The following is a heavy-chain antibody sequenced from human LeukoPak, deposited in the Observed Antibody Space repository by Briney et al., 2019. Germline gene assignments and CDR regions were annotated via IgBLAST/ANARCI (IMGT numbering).Heavy chain of an antibody. V-gene: IGHV3-15*01. CDR3: TTGPPPAIRLLFPNYFGY. J-gene: IGHJ4*02. D-gene: IGHD2/OR15-2a*01. CDR2: IKSKTDGGTT. Sequence: GGSLRLSCAASGFTFSNAWMSWVRQAPGKGLEWVGRIKSKTDGGTTDYAAPVKGRFTISRDDSKNTLYLQMNSLKTEDTAVYFCTTGPPPAIRLLFPNYFGYWGQGTLVTVSS. CDR1: GFTFSNAW.